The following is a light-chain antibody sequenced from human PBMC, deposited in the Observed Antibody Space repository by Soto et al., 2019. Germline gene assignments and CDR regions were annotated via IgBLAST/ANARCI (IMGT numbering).Light chain of an antibody. CDR1: SGHSSYI. CDR2: LEGSGSY. CDR3: ETWDSNTRV. Sequence: QSVLTQSSSASASLGSSVKLTCTLSSGHSSYIIAWHHQQPGKAPRYLMKLEGSGSYNKGSGVPDRFSGSSSGADRYLTIPNLQVEDEANYYCETWDSNTRVFGGGTKLTVL. J-gene: IGLJ2*01. V-gene: IGLV4-60*02.